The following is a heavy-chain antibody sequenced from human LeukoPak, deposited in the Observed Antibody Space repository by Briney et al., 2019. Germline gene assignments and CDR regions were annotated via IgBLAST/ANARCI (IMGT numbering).Heavy chain of an antibody. D-gene: IGHD3-10*01. CDR2: IWYDGSNK. Sequence: GGSLRLSCAASGFTFSSYGMHWVRQAPGKGLEWVAVIWYDGSNKYYADSVKGRFTTSRDNSKNTLYLQMNSLRAEDTAVYYCARDSITMVRGVTANWFDPWGQGTLVTVSS. V-gene: IGHV3-33*01. CDR1: GFTFSSYG. CDR3: ARDSITMVRGVTANWFDP. J-gene: IGHJ5*02.